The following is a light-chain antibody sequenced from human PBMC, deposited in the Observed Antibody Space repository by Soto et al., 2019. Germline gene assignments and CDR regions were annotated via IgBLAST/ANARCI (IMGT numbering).Light chain of an antibody. V-gene: IGKV3-20*01. CDR1: QTVTSNY. J-gene: IGKJ2*01. Sequence: EIVLTQSPGTLSLSPGERAALSCRVSQTVTSNYLAWYQHKPGQAPRLLIYGVSTRATDIPDRFSGSGSGTDFTLTISRLEPEDVAVYYCHQYGTSRGTFGQGTKLEIK. CDR3: HQYGTSRGT. CDR2: GVS.